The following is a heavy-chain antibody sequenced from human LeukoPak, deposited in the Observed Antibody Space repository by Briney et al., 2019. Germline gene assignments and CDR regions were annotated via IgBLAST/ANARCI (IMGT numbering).Heavy chain of an antibody. CDR3: ARAGSRSSSSFDY. V-gene: IGHV1-46*01. Sequence: ASVKVSCKASGGTFSSYAISWVRQAPGQGLEWMGIINPSGGSTSYAQKFQGRVTMTRDTSTSTVYMELSSLRSEDTAVYYCARAGSRSSSSFDYWGQGTLVTVSS. CDR2: INPSGGST. D-gene: IGHD6-13*01. J-gene: IGHJ4*02. CDR1: GGTFSSYA.